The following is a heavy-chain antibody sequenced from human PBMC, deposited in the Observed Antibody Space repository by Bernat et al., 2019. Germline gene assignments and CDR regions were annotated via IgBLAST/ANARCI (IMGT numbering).Heavy chain of an antibody. J-gene: IGHJ4*02. D-gene: IGHD6-13*01. CDR3: AKEGYSRGVIDF. CDR2: ISAGGGGT. CDR1: GFTYGNYA. V-gene: IGHV3-23*01. Sequence: EVQLLESGGGLVQPGGSLRLSCAASGFTYGNYAMSWVRQAPGKGLEWVSSISAGGGGTYFGDSVQGRFTISRDNSKNTLNLQMNSLRAEDTAVYYCAKEGYSRGVIDFWGQGTLVIVSS.